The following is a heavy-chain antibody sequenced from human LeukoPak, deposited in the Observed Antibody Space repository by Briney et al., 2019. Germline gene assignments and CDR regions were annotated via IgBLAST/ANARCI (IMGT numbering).Heavy chain of an antibody. J-gene: IGHJ4*02. D-gene: IGHD2-21*01. Sequence: GGSLRLSCAASGFTFSSYDMNWVRQAPGKGLEWVSYISSSGSTIYYADSVKGRFTISRDNAKNSLYLQMNSLRAEDTAVYYCARDQGIGFDYWGQGTLVTVSS. CDR1: GFTFSSYD. CDR3: ARDQGIGFDY. V-gene: IGHV3-48*03. CDR2: ISSSGSTI.